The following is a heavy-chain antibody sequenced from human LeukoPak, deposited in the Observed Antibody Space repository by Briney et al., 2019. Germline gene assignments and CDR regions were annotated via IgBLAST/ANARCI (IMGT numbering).Heavy chain of an antibody. Sequence: ASVKVSCKASGYTFTSYGISWVRQAPGQGLEWMGWISAYNGNTNYAQKLQGRVTMTTDTSTSTAYMELRSLRSDDTAVYYCARDTCSGGSCYWGYWGQGTLATVSS. CDR3: ARDTCSGGSCYWGY. CDR1: GYTFTSYG. D-gene: IGHD2-15*01. J-gene: IGHJ4*02. V-gene: IGHV1-18*04. CDR2: ISAYNGNT.